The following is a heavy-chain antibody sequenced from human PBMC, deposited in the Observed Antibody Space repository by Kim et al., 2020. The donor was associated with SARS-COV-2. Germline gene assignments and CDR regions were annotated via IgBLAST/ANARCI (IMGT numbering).Heavy chain of an antibody. V-gene: IGHV4-34*01. Sequence: SETLSLTCAVYGGSFSGYDWTWIRQPPGKGLEWIGEINHSGSTNYNPSLRSRVTISVDTSKNQFSLKLTSVTAADTAMYYCARGSRDFTMMVVIFTGGINWLAPGGQGTRVTVST. D-gene: IGHD3-22*01. J-gene: IGHJ5*02. CDR3: ARGSRDFTMMVVIFTGGINWLAP. CDR2: INHSGST. CDR1: GGSFSGYD.